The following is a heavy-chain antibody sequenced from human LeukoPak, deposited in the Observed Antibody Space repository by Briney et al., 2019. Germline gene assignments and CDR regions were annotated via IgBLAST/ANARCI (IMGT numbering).Heavy chain of an antibody. V-gene: IGHV4-39*01. D-gene: IGHD2-15*01. J-gene: IGHJ5*02. Sequence: PSETLSLTCTVSGGSISGSSYYWGWIRQPPGKGLEWIGSIYYSGSTYYNPSLKSRVTISVDTSKNQFSLKLSFVTTADTAVYYCARALGYCSGGSCTRGYNWFDPWGQGTLVT. CDR3: ARALGYCSGGSCTRGYNWFDP. CDR1: GGSISGSSYY. CDR2: IYYSGST.